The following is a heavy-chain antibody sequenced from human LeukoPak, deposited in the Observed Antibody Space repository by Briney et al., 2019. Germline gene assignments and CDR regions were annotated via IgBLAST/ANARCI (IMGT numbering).Heavy chain of an antibody. V-gene: IGHV3-7*03. CDR3: GRRRGMGSLDY. D-gene: IGHD2-8*01. J-gene: IGHJ4*02. Sequence: GGSLRLSCAASGVMFSSNWMSWVRLAPGKGLEWVANIKEDGTKTYYVDSVKGRFTISRDNAENSLYLQMNSLRAEDTAVYYCGRRRGMGSLDYWGQGTLVTVSS. CDR2: IKEDGTKT. CDR1: GVMFSSNW.